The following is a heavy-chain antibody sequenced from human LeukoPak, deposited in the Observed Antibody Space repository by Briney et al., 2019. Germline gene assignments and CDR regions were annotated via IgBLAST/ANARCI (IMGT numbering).Heavy chain of an antibody. CDR3: ANAPNRNWFDP. D-gene: IGHD1-14*01. CDR2: VDPEDGET. V-gene: IGHV1-69-2*01. CDR1: GYTFTDYY. J-gene: IGHJ5*02. Sequence: ASVKISCKFSGYTFTDYYMHWVQQAPGKGLEWMGLVDPEDGETIYAEKFQGRVTITADTSTDTAYMELSSLGSEDTAVYYCANAPNRNWFDPWGQGTLVTVSS.